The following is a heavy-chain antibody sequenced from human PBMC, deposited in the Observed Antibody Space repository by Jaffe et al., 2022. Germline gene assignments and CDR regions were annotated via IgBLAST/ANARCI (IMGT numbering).Heavy chain of an antibody. CDR1: GGSVSSGSYY. V-gene: IGHV4-61*01. Sequence: QVQLQESGPGLVKPSETLSLTCTVSGGSVSSGSYYWSWIRQPPGKGLEWIGYIYYSGSTNYNPSLKSRVTISVDTSKNQFSLKLSSVTAADTAVYYCARAKTGVPSKKAFDIWGQGTMVTVSS. CDR3: ARAKTGVPSKKAFDI. CDR2: IYYSGST. D-gene: IGHD3-10*01. J-gene: IGHJ3*02.